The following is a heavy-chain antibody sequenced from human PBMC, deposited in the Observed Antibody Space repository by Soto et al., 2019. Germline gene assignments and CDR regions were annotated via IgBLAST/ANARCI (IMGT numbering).Heavy chain of an antibody. CDR2: IYYSGST. J-gene: IGHJ4*02. V-gene: IGHV4-31*03. D-gene: IGHD3-16*02. CDR3: AREYDYVWGSYRYFDY. CDR1: GGSISSGGYY. Sequence: QVQLQESGPGLVKPSQTLSLTCTVSGGSISSGGYYWSWIRQHPGKGLEWIGYIYYSGSTYYNPSLKRRVTISVDTSKNQFSLKLSSVTAADTAVYYCAREYDYVWGSYRYFDYWGQGTLVTVSS.